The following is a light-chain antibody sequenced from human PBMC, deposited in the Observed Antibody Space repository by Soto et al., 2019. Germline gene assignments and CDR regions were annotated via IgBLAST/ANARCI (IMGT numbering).Light chain of an antibody. Sequence: QSVLTQPPSVSGAPGQRVTISCTGSSSNIGAGYDVHWYLQLPGTAPKLLIYANSDRPSGVPDRFSASKSGTSASLAITGLQAEDEADYYCQSYDISLRGSRVFGTGTKV. CDR1: SSNIGAGYD. V-gene: IGLV1-40*01. CDR2: ANS. CDR3: QSYDISLRGSRV. J-gene: IGLJ1*01.